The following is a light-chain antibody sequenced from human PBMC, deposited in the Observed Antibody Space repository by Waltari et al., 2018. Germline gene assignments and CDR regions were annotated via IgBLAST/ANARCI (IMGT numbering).Light chain of an antibody. Sequence: QSALTQPASVSGSPGQSITISCSGTDSDVGAYDFVSWYQQHPGKAPRLIIYEVSTRPSGISDRFSASKSGNTASLTISGLQAEDEADYYCSAYTTSSAPGVFGTGTRVTVL. CDR3: SAYTTSSAPGV. V-gene: IGLV2-14*01. CDR1: DSDVGAYDF. J-gene: IGLJ1*01. CDR2: EVS.